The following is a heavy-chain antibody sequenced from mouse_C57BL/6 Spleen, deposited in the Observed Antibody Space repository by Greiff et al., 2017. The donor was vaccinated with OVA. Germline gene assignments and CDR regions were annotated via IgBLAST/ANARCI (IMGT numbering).Heavy chain of an antibody. J-gene: IGHJ2*01. CDR1: GYTFTDYY. CDR3: ARAQGSGYDFDY. D-gene: IGHD3-2*02. V-gene: IGHV1-19*01. CDR2: INPYNGGT. Sequence: EVQRVESGPVLVKPGASVKMSCKASGYTFTDYYMNWVKQSHGKSLEWIGVINPYNGGTSYNQKFKGKATLTVDKSSSTAYMELNSLTSEDSAVYYCARAQGSGYDFDYWGQGTTLTVSS.